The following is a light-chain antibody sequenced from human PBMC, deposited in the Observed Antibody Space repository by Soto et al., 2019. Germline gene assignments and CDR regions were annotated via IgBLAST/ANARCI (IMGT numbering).Light chain of an antibody. V-gene: IGLV2-14*01. CDR2: EVS. J-gene: IGLJ3*02. CDR1: SSDVGGYNF. CDR3: SSYTSSNSWL. Sequence: QSALTQPASVSGSPGQSITISCTGTSSDVGGYNFVSWYQQHPGKGPKLMIYEVSNRPSGVSNRFSGSKSGNTASLTISGLQAEDEADYYCSSYTSSNSWLFGGGTKLTVL.